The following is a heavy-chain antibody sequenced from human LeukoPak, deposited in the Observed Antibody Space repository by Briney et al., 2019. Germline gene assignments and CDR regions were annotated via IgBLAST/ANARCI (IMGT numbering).Heavy chain of an antibody. D-gene: IGHD4-23*01. CDR2: INSDGSST. J-gene: IGHJ4*02. Sequence: ETLSLTCTVSGNSISSSRNFWAWIRQPPGKGLVWVSRINSDGSSTSYADSVKGRFTISRDNAKNTLYLQMNSLRAEDTAVYYCARDRSYGGVRSFDYWGQGTLVTVSS. CDR3: ARDRSYGGVRSFDY. CDR1: GNSISSSRNF. V-gene: IGHV3-74*01.